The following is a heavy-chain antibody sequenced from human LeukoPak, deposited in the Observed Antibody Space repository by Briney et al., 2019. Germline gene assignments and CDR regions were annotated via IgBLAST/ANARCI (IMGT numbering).Heavy chain of an antibody. V-gene: IGHV3-7*01. CDR2: INQNGSVK. J-gene: IGHJ4*02. D-gene: IGHD3-3*02. CDR1: TFTFSTYW. Sequence: QSGGSLRLSCAASTFTFSTYWVTWVRQAPGKGPEFVANINQNGSVKNYVDSVKGRFTISRDNAKNSLYLQMNSLRADDTAVYYCARDPGFSSFDYWGQGTLVTVSS. CDR3: ARDPGFSSFDY.